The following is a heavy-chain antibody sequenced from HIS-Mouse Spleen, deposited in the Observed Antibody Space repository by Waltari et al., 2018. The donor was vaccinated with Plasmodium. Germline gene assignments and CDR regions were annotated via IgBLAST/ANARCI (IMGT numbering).Heavy chain of an antibody. D-gene: IGHD6-19*01. Sequence: EVQLLESGGGLVQPGGSLRLSCAASGFTFSSYAMSWVRQGPGKGVEWVSAIRGSGGSNYYDDSVKGRFTIARDNSKNTLYLQMNSLRAEDTAVYYCARGSAGDAFDIWGQGTMVTVSS. CDR1: GFTFSSYA. V-gene: IGHV3-23*01. CDR3: ARGSAGDAFDI. J-gene: IGHJ3*02. CDR2: IRGSGGSN.